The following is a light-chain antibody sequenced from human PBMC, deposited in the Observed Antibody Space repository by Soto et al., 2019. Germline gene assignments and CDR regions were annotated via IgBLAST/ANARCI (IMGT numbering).Light chain of an antibody. Sequence: EIVMTQSPATLSVSPGEGATLSCRASQGIGDTLAWYQQKSGQTPRLLIYDTSIRATGVPARFSGSRSGAEFTLTISSLQSEDFAVYYCQHYVNWPLTFGGGTKVESK. V-gene: IGKV3-15*01. J-gene: IGKJ4*01. CDR3: QHYVNWPLT. CDR1: QGIGDT. CDR2: DTS.